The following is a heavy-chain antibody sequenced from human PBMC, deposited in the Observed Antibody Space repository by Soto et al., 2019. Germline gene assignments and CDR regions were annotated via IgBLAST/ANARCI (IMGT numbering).Heavy chain of an antibody. CDR2: IYYSGST. CDR1: GGSISSGGYY. V-gene: IGHV4-31*03. J-gene: IGHJ6*02. Sequence: PSETLSLTCTVSGGSISSGGYYWSWIRQHPGKGLEWIGYIYYSGSTYYNPSLKSRVTISVDTSKNQFSLKLSSVTAADTAVYYCARVPNEKRSSWWAKYNYGMDVWGQGTTVTVSS. CDR3: ARVPNEKRSSWWAKYNYGMDV. D-gene: IGHD6-13*01.